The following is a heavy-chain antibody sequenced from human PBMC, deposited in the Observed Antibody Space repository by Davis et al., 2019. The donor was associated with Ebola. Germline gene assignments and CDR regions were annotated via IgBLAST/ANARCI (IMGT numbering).Heavy chain of an antibody. Sequence: ASVKVSCKSSGYTFTSYGLVWVRQAPGLGLEWMGWISGFNTNTNFAQKFQGRATVSKDTSTNTAYMDLRSLTSDDTAIYYCARAPNYDVLTGTSSYYFDYWGQGTLATVSS. D-gene: IGHD3-9*01. CDR3: ARAPNYDVLTGTSSYYFDY. CDR1: GYTFTSYG. V-gene: IGHV1-18*04. CDR2: ISGFNTNT. J-gene: IGHJ4*02.